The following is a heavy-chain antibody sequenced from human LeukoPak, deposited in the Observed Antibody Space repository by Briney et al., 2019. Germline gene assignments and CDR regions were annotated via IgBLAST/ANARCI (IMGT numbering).Heavy chain of an antibody. CDR1: GFTFSSYG. CDR3: ARDPILTGYYVNYFDY. CDR2: IWYDGSSK. J-gene: IGHJ4*02. Sequence: GGSLRLSCAASGFTFSSYGMHWVRQAPGKGLEWVAVIWYDGSSKYYADSVKGRFTISRDNSKNTLYLQMNSLRAEDTAVYYCARDPILTGYYVNYFDYWGQGTLVTVSS. V-gene: IGHV3-33*01. D-gene: IGHD3-9*01.